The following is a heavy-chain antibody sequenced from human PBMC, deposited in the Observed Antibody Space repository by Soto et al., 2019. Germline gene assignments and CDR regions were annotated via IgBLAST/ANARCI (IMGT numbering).Heavy chain of an antibody. CDR3: AKDADIRGLIPYYLDY. CDR2: ISWNSDNI. D-gene: IGHD3-10*01. CDR1: GFTFGDYA. J-gene: IGHJ4*02. Sequence: EVQLVESGGGLVQPGRSLRLSCAASGFTFGDYAMHWVRQAPGKGLEWVSSISWNSDNIDYADSVKGRFTISRDNAKNSLFLQMNSLRAEDTALYYCAKDADIRGLIPYYLDYRGQGTPVTLSS. V-gene: IGHV3-9*01.